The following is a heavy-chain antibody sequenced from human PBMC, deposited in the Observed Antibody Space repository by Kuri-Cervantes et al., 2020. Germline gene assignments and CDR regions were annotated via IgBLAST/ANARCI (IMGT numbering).Heavy chain of an antibody. V-gene: IGHV4-59*11. CDR2: IYYSGST. J-gene: IGHJ5*02. D-gene: IGHD3-16*01. CDR1: GGSISSHY. CDR3: ARGFFPGGAWFDP. Sequence: SETLSLTCTVSGGSISSHYWSWIRQPPGKGLEWIGYIYYSGSTNYNPSLKSRVTISVDTSKNQFSLKLSSVTAADTAVYYCARGFFPGGAWFDPWGQGTLVTVSS.